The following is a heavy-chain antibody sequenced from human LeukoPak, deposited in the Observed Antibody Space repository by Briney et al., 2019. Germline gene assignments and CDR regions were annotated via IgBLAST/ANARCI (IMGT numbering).Heavy chain of an antibody. D-gene: IGHD6-13*01. J-gene: IGHJ4*02. V-gene: IGHV3-33*01. CDR1: VFTFSSYV. CDR2: IWYDGSNK. CDR3: ARDSRSSWYLLTY. Sequence: VGALRVSYAPSVFTFSSYVMHEVGQAPGRGGEGVAVIWYDGSNKYYADSVKGRFTISRDNSKTTLSLPMHSLSAEDTAVYYCARDSRSSWYLLTYWGQGTLVTVSS.